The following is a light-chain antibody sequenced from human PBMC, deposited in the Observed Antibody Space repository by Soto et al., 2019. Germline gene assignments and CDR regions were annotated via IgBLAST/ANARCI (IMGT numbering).Light chain of an antibody. V-gene: IGLV1-44*01. CDR2: SNN. J-gene: IGLJ1*01. CDR3: AAWDDSLNGFYV. CDR1: SSNIGSNT. Sequence: QSVLTQPPSASGTPGQRVTISCSGSSSNIGSNTVNWYQQLPGTAPKLLIYSNNQRPSGVPDRFSGSKSGTSASLAICGLQSEDAADYYCAAWDDSLNGFYVFGTGTKLTVL.